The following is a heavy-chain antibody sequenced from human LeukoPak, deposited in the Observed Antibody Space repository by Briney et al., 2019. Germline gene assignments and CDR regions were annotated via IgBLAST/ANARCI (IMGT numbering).Heavy chain of an antibody. Sequence: GGSLRLSCAASGFTFSSYAMHWVRQAPGKGLEYVSAISSNGGSTYYADSVKGRFTISRDNSKNTLYLQMSSLRAEDTAVYYCVVSYSSSWYEVYFQHWGQGTLVTVSS. CDR2: ISSNGGST. CDR3: VVSYSSSWYEVYFQH. CDR1: GFTFSSYA. J-gene: IGHJ1*01. V-gene: IGHV3-64D*09. D-gene: IGHD6-13*01.